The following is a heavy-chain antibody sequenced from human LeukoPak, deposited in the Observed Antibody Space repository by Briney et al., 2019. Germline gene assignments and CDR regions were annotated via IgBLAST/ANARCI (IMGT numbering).Heavy chain of an antibody. CDR3: ARDPEGSYDY. CDR1: GGSISSGSYY. Sequence: PSQTLSLTCTVSGGSISSGSYYWSWIRQPAGKGLEWIGRIYTSGSTNYNPSLKSRVTISVDTSKNQFSLKLSSVTAADTAVYYCARDPEGSYDYWGQGTLVTVSS. J-gene: IGHJ4*02. V-gene: IGHV4-61*02. D-gene: IGHD1-26*01. CDR2: IYTSGST.